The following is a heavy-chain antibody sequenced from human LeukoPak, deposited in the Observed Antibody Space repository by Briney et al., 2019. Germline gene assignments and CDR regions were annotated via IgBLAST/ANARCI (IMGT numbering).Heavy chain of an antibody. Sequence: SVKVSCKASGGTFSSYAISWVRQAPGQGLEWMGGIIPIFGTANYAQKFQGRVTITADESTSTAYMELSSLRSEDTAVYYCARAITMIVKGLGYWGQGTLVTVSS. CDR2: IIPIFGTA. D-gene: IGHD3-22*01. V-gene: IGHV1-69*13. CDR1: GGTFSSYA. J-gene: IGHJ4*02. CDR3: ARAITMIVKGLGY.